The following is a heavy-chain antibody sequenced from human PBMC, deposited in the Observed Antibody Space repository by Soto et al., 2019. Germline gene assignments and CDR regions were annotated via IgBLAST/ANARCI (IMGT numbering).Heavy chain of an antibody. D-gene: IGHD5-12*01. V-gene: IGHV3-74*01. Sequence: EVQLVESGGGLVQPGGSLRLSCAGSGFTFSSYWIHWVRQTPGKGLVWVSRINSDGSSISYADSVKGRFTISRDNAKKTVYLQMNSPRAEDTAVYYCVLGYSCYAVYFDYWGQGTLVTVSS. CDR3: VLGYSCYAVYFDY. CDR2: INSDGSSI. J-gene: IGHJ4*02. CDR1: GFTFSSYW.